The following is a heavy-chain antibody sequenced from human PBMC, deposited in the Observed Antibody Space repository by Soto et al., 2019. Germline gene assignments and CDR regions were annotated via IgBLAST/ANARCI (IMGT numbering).Heavy chain of an antibody. Sequence: GGSLRLSCAASGFTFSSYWMHWVRQAPGKGLVWVSRINSDGSSTSYADSVKGRFTISRDNAKNALYLQMNSLRAEDTAVYYCARHSSSWYGPHPGFDPWGQGTLVTVSS. CDR3: ARHSSSWYGPHPGFDP. CDR2: INSDGSST. V-gene: IGHV3-74*01. D-gene: IGHD6-13*01. CDR1: GFTFSSYW. J-gene: IGHJ5*02.